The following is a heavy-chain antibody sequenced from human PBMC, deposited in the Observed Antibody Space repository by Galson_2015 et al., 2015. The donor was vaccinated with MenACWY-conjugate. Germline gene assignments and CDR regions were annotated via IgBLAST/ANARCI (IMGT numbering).Heavy chain of an antibody. D-gene: IGHD3-3*01. J-gene: IGHJ4*02. Sequence: SLRLSCAASGFTLSSSGMHWVRQAPGKGLEWVAFTRYDANDKYYAESVKGRFTISGDNSKNTLYLQMNSLRAEDTAVYYCAKLYCTDLETLGFWGQGTLVTVSS. V-gene: IGHV3-30*02. CDR3: AKLYCTDLETLGF. CDR2: TRYDANDK. CDR1: GFTLSSSG.